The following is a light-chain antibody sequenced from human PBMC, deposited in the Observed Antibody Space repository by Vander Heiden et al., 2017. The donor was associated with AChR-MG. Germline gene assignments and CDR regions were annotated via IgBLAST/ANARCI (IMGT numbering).Light chain of an antibody. Sequence: QSALPQPASVSGSPRQSITISCTGTSSDVGGYNYVSWYQQHPGKAPKLMIYDVSKRPAGVSNRFAGSKSGNTASLTISGLQAEDEADYYCSSSTSSSTVVFGGGTKLTVL. V-gene: IGLV2-14*03. CDR2: DVS. J-gene: IGLJ2*01. CDR1: SSDVGGYNY. CDR3: SSSTSSSTVV.